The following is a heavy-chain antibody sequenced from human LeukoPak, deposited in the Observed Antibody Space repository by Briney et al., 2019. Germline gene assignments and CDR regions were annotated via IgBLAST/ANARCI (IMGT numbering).Heavy chain of an antibody. Sequence: GGSLRLSCAASGFTFSSYGMHWVRQAPGKGLEWVAFIRYDGSNKYYADSVKGRFAISRDNSKNTLYLQMNSLRAEDTAVYYWAKDRGVVSAATYYFDYWGQGSLVTVSS. CDR3: AKDRGVVSAATYYFDY. D-gene: IGHD2-2*01. CDR1: GFTFSSYG. V-gene: IGHV3-30*02. J-gene: IGHJ4*02. CDR2: IRYDGSNK.